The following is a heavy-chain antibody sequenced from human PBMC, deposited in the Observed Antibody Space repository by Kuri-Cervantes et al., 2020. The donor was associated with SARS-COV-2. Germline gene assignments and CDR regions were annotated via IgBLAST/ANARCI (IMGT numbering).Heavy chain of an antibody. Sequence: GESLKISCAASGFTFSSYAMHWVRQAPGKGLEWVAVISYDGSNKYYADSVKGRFTISRDNSKNTLYLQINSLRAEDTAVYYCARALGGSYQGAFDIWGQGTMVTVSS. V-gene: IGHV3-30-3*01. D-gene: IGHD1-26*01. CDR3: ARALGGSYQGAFDI. CDR1: GFTFSSYA. CDR2: ISYDGSNK. J-gene: IGHJ3*02.